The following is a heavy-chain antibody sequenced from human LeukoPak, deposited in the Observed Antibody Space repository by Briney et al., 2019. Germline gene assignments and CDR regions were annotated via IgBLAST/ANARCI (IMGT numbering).Heavy chain of an antibody. D-gene: IGHD3-16*01. CDR3: AKDSLPSYGGYFDF. CDR2: MSGSGGST. CDR1: GFTFSNFA. J-gene: IGHJ4*02. Sequence: GGSLRLSCAATGFTFSNFAMSWIRQAPGKGLEWVSGMSGSGGSTYYADFVKGRFTISRDNSKNTLYLQMNTLRAEDTAIYYCAKDSLPSYGGYFDFWGQGTLVTVSS. V-gene: IGHV3-23*01.